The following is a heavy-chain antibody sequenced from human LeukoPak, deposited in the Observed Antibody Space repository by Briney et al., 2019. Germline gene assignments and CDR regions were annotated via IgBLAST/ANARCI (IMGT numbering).Heavy chain of an antibody. CDR3: AGRYCCGGTCSSAFDI. CDR2: IYADSST. J-gene: IGHJ3*02. D-gene: IGHD2-15*01. CDR1: GFTVNY. Sequence: PGGSLRLSCAASGFTVNYMTWVRQAPGKGLEWVSVIYADSSTYYPDSVKGRFTVSRDNSKKTLYLQMNSLRAEDTAVYYCAGRYCCGGTCSSAFDIWGQGTMVTVSS. V-gene: IGHV3-53*01.